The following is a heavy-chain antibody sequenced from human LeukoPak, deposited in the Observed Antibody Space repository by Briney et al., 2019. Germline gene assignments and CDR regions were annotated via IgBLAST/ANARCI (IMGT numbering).Heavy chain of an antibody. CDR1: GFTFSSYS. Sequence: SGGSLRLSCAASGFTFSSYSMNWVRQAPGKGLEWVSAISSSSSYIYYADSVKGRFTISRDNARNSLYQQMNSLRAEDTAMYYCAREGATAAPYWGQGTLVTVSS. D-gene: IGHD5-18*01. J-gene: IGHJ4*02. CDR3: AREGATAAPY. V-gene: IGHV3-21*01. CDR2: ISSSSSYI.